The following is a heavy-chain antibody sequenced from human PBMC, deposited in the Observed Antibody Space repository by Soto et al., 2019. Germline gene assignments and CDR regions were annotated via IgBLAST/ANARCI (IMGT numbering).Heavy chain of an antibody. CDR1: GFTFSSNN. J-gene: IGHJ4*01. CDR2: ISFSSSNI. CDR3: ARAPGESGSYYGFFDY. D-gene: IGHD1-26*01. V-gene: IGHV3-48*02. Sequence: EVRLVESGGGLVQLGGSLRLSCEASGFTFSSNNLNWVRQAPGKGLEWVSHISFSSSNIYYADSVKGRFTISRDNAKNSLYLQMNSLRDEDTAVYYCARAPGESGSYYGFFDYWGHGTLVTVSS.